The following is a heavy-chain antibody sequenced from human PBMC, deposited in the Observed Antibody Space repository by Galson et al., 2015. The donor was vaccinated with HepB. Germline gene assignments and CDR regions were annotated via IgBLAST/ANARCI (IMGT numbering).Heavy chain of an antibody. V-gene: IGHV3-21*06. CDR3: VRDLGRVSHVRGY. CDR1: GFTFSFYT. CDR2: ITGNSEST. J-gene: IGHJ4*02. Sequence: SLRLSCAASGFTFSFYTMHWVRQAPGRGLEWVSSITGNSESTHYADSVKGRFTISRDNADNLVYVEMNGLRAEDTAVYYCVRDLGRVSHVRGYWGQGTLVTVSS. D-gene: IGHD6-6*01.